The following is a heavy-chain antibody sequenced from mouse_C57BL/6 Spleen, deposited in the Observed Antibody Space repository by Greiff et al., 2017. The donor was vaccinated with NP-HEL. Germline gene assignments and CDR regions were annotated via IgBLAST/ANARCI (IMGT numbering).Heavy chain of an antibody. CDR2: IRSKSNNYAT. J-gene: IGHJ3*01. CDR3: VRHDPPAYGYFAY. D-gene: IGHD2-2*01. Sequence: EVQLVESGGGLVQPKGSLKLSCAASGFSFNTYAMNWVRQAPGKGLEWVARIRSKSNNYATYYADSVKDRFTISRDDSESMLYLQMNNLKTEDTAMYYCVRHDPPAYGYFAYWGQGTLVTVSA. V-gene: IGHV10-1*01. CDR1: GFSFNTYA.